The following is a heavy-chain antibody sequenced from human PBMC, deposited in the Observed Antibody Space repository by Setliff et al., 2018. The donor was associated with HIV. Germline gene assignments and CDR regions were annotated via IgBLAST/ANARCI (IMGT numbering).Heavy chain of an antibody. CDR2: VNPNSGDT. V-gene: IGHV1-2*02. CDR1: GYTFIGHY. D-gene: IGHD3-10*01. J-gene: IGHJ6*02. CDR3: ARNFGLSPSRKYYYYYGMDI. Sequence: ASVKVSCKASGYTFIGHYLHWVRQAPGQGLEWLGWVNPNSGDTIYAQNFQGRVTMTRDTSINAAYMELRGLRSDDTAVYYCARNFGLSPSRKYYYYYGMDIWGQGTTVTVSS.